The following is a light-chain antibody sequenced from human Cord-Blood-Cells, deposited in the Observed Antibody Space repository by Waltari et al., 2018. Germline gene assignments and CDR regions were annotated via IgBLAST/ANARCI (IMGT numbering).Light chain of an antibody. CDR2: GAS. Sequence: EIVLTQSPGTLSLSPGERATLSCRASQGVSSSHLAWYQHKPGQAPRLLIYGASSRATGIPDRFSGSGSGTDFTLTISRLEPEDFAVYYCQQYGSSPFTFGPGTKVDIK. J-gene: IGKJ3*01. CDR3: QQYGSSPFT. CDR1: QGVSSSH. V-gene: IGKV3-20*01.